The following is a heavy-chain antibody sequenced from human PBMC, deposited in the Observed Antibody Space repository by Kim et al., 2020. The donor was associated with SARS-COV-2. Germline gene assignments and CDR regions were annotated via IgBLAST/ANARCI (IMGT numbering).Heavy chain of an antibody. CDR3: AREITGKHSDY. D-gene: IGHD2-8*02. CDR1: GFTFSSFS. Sequence: GGSLRLSCAASGFTFSSFSMHWVRQAPGKGLEWVSSIGSTSEYIYYADSVKGRFTISRDNAKNSLYLQMNSLRAEDKAVYYCAREITGKHSDYCDRGTRV. CDR2: IGSTSEYI. J-gene: IGHJ4*02. V-gene: IGHV3-21*01.